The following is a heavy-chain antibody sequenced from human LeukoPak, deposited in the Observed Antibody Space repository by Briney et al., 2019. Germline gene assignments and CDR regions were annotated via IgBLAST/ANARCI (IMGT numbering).Heavy chain of an antibody. CDR2: IDPSDSYT. D-gene: IGHD2-8*02. CDR3: ARTDLVATSAFDI. V-gene: IGHV5-10-1*01. J-gene: IGHJ3*02. CDR1: GYSFTSYW. Sequence: GESLKISCKGSGYSFTSYWIGWVRQMPGKGLEWMGRIDPSDSYTNYSPSFQGHVTISADKSISTAYLQWSSLKASDTAMYYCARTDLVATSAFDIWGQGTMVTVSS.